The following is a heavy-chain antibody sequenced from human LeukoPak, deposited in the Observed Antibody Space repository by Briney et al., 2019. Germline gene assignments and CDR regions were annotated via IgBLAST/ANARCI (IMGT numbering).Heavy chain of an antibody. Sequence: ASVKVSCKTSGYTFTGYHVHWVRQAPGPGLEWMGWFNANSGDTKYAQKFQGRVTMTRDTSIGTDYMELTSLISDDTAIYYCARDPYDGNYYFDYWGQGTLVTVAS. CDR1: GYTFTGYH. D-gene: IGHD3-3*01. V-gene: IGHV1-2*02. CDR2: FNANSGDT. CDR3: ARDPYDGNYYFDY. J-gene: IGHJ4*02.